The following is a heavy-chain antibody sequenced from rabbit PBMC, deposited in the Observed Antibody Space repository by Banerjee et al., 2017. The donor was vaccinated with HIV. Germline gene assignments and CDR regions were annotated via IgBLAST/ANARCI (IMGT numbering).Heavy chain of an antibody. CDR2: IYPDYGST. Sequence: QEQLEESGGGLVQPEGSLTLTCKASGFDFSSSYYMCWVRQAPGKGLEWIGCIYPDYGSTDYASWVNGRFTISLDNAQNTVFLQMTSLTAADTATYFCARSSGWGSYYFNLWGQGTLVTVS. V-gene: IGHV1S43*01. CDR1: GFDFSSSYY. D-gene: IGHD4-1*01. CDR3: ARSSGWGSYYFNL. J-gene: IGHJ4*01.